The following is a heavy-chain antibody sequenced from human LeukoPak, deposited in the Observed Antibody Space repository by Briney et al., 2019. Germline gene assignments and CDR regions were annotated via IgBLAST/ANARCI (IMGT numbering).Heavy chain of an antibody. D-gene: IGHD2-8*01. CDR2: ISGSGSTK. J-gene: IGHJ4*02. CDR3: ARGGYCSNGVCYTSRSLDY. V-gene: IGHV3-11*01. CDR1: AITFSDNY. Sequence: GGSLRLSCVASAITFSDNYMSWIRQAPGEGLEWVSYISGSGSTKYYADSVKGRFTISRDNAKNSLYLQMNSLRAEDTAVYYCARGGYCSNGVCYTSRSLDYWGQGTLVTVSS.